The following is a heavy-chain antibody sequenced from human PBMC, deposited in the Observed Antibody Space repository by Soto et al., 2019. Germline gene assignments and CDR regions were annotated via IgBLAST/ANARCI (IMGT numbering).Heavy chain of an antibody. Sequence: PGGSLRLACAASGIPFRIYSMSWVRQSPGKGLEWVSSITSDSSDIYYADSVKGRFTISRDNGENSLYLQMTSLGAEDTGVYYCATTYCSGGQCFSPEYWGQGAQGTV. CDR3: ATTYCSGGQCFSPEY. CDR2: ITSDSSDI. D-gene: IGHD2-15*01. V-gene: IGHV3-21*01. J-gene: IGHJ4*02. CDR1: GIPFRIYS.